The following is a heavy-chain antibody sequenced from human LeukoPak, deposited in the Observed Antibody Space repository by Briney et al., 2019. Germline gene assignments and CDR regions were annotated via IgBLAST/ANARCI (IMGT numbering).Heavy chain of an antibody. CDR3: VRAVSVSSYYFDC. J-gene: IGHJ4*02. CDR1: GFTFSDYY. D-gene: IGHD5/OR15-5a*01. Sequence: GGSLRLSCAASGFTFSDYYMRWIRQAAGRGRGWISYISSSSSYTNYVDSVKGRFTISRDNAKNSLYLQMNSLRAEDTAVYYCVRAVSVSSYYFDCWGQGTLVTVSS. V-gene: IGHV3-11*05. CDR2: ISSSSSYT.